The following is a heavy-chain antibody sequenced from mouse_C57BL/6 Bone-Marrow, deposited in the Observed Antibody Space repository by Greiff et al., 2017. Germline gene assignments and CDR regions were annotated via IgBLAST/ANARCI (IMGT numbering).Heavy chain of an antibody. Sequence: QVQLQQPGAELVKPGASVKMSCKASGYTFTSYWITWVKQRPGQGLEWIGDIYPGSGSTNYNEKFKSKATLTVDTSSSTAYMQLSSLTSVDSAVYYCARRIITTVRGYYAMDYWGQGTSVTVSS. J-gene: IGHJ4*01. CDR2: IYPGSGST. D-gene: IGHD1-1*01. CDR1: GYTFTSYW. CDR3: ARRIITTVRGYYAMDY. V-gene: IGHV1-55*01.